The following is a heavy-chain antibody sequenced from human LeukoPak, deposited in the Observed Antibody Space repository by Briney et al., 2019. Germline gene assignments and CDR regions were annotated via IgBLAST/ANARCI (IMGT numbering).Heavy chain of an antibody. CDR2: MNPNSGNT. Sequence: ASVKVSCKASGYTFTSYDINWVRQATGQGLEWMGWMNPNSGNTGYAQKFQGRVTMTRNTSISTAYMELSSLKTEDTAVYYCTSRYGSGSYPPGRRYYYYMDVWGKGTTVTISS. D-gene: IGHD3-10*01. V-gene: IGHV1-8*01. CDR3: TSRYGSGSYPPGRRYYYYMDV. CDR1: GYTFTSYD. J-gene: IGHJ6*03.